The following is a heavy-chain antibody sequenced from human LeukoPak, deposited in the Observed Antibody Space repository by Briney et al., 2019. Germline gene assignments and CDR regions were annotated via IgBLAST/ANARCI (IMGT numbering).Heavy chain of an antibody. CDR2: IYSDGST. D-gene: IGHD1-26*01. Sequence: GGSLRLSCAASGFIVNRNYMNWVRQVPGKGLEWVSVIYSDGSTHYADSVQGRFIISGDNSKNTVGLQMNDLRTEDTAVYYCARSWDARLNFDYWGQGTLVTVSS. CDR1: GFIVNRNY. J-gene: IGHJ4*02. V-gene: IGHV3-66*02. CDR3: ARSWDARLNFDY.